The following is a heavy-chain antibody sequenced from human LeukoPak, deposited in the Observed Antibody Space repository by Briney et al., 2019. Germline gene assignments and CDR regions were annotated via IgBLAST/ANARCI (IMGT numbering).Heavy chain of an antibody. V-gene: IGHV3-53*01. CDR2: LYTGGDT. J-gene: IGHJ4*02. CDR3: ARGPGSRGIFDY. CDR1: GFTFSSYW. Sequence: GGSLRLSCEASGFTFSSYWMSWVRQAPGKGLECVSFLYTGGDTYYADSVKGRFTISRDNSKNTLYLQMNGLRAEDTAVYYCARGPGSRGIFDYWGQGTLVTVSS. D-gene: IGHD3-10*01.